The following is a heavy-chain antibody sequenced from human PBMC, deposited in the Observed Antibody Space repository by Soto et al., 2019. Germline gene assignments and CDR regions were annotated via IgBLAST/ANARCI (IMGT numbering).Heavy chain of an antibody. CDR2: ISSSSNYK. D-gene: IGHD3-3*01. V-gene: IGHV3-21*01. CDR3: ARDPSPYDFWSGYSVWGLGY. J-gene: IGHJ4*02. CDR1: GFTFSSYM. Sequence: EVQLVESGGGLVKPGGSLRLSCAASGFTFSSYMMNWVRQAPGKGLEWVSSISSSSNYKYYADSVKGRFTISRDNAKNSLYLQMNSLRAEDTGVYYCARDPSPYDFWSGYSVWGLGYWGQGTLVTVSS.